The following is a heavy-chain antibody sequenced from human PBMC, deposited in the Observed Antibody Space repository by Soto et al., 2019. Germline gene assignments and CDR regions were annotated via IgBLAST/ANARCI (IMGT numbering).Heavy chain of an antibody. CDR1: GGSVTNSSYY. CDR2: VYYRGRS. Sequence: LSLTCTVSGGSVTNSSYYWGWIRQSPGKGPEWIGSVYYRGRSYSKSSVKSRVTISVDTSKNQFSLNFNSVTASDTALYYCVSQRTTVLTQAYFDYWGPGALVTVSS. CDR3: VSQRTTVLTQAYFDY. D-gene: IGHD4-17*01. V-gene: IGHV4-39*01. J-gene: IGHJ4*02.